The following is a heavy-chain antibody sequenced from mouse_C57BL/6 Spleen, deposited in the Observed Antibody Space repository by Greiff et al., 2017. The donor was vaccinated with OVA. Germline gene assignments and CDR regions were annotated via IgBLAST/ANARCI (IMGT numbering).Heavy chain of an antibody. J-gene: IGHJ1*03. CDR1: GFTFSDYG. Sequence: EVKLMESGGGLVKPGGSLKLSCAASGFTFSDYGMHWVRQAPEKGLEWVAYISSGSSTIYYADTVKGRFTISRDNAKNTLFLQMTSLRSEDTAMYYCARGVANWDKYFDVWGTGTTVTVSS. D-gene: IGHD4-1*01. V-gene: IGHV5-17*01. CDR3: ARGVANWDKYFDV. CDR2: ISSGSSTI.